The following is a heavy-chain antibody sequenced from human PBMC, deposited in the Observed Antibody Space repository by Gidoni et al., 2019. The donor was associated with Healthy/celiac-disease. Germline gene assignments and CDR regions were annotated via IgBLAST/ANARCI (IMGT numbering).Heavy chain of an antibody. V-gene: IGHV4-39*07. CDR2: SYYSGST. Sequence: QLQLQESGPGLVKPSETLSLTCTVSGGSISSSSYYWGWIRQPPGKGLEWIGSSYYSGSTYYNPSLKSRVTISVDTSKNQFSLKLISVTAADTAVYYCARGGFGELYAPFDYWGQGTLVTVSS. D-gene: IGHD3-10*01. CDR3: ARGGFGELYAPFDY. J-gene: IGHJ4*02. CDR1: GGSISSSSYY.